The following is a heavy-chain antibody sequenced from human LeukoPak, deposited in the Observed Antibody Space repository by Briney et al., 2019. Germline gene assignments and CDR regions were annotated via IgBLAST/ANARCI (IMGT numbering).Heavy chain of an antibody. V-gene: IGHV3-33*08. CDR3: ATSLSDCSGGRCYPWGFLYYGMDV. CDR2: LLPYWKKK. D-gene: IGHD2-15*01. Sequence: GGAPRLSCGNSGFTFTIHSVPWGGHGPGQGGGGVWLLLPYWKKKNYGDSVKGRFTIYRDNSKNSLFLQMNSLRMEDTGAYYCATSLSDCSGGRCYPWGFLYYGMDVWGPGTTVTVSS. J-gene: IGHJ6*02. CDR1: GFTFTIHS.